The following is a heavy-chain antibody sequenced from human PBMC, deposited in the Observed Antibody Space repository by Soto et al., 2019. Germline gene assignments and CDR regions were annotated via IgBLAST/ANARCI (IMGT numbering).Heavy chain of an antibody. D-gene: IGHD3-16*01. CDR2: LCHDGTIA. Sequence: DVQLVQSGGGLVQPGGSLRLSCAASGFSLSDDCLHWVRQAPGKGLVWLSRLCHDGTIAIYSDSVKGRFCISGDIAKNTLYLQMTSLRAEDAAIYYCGRTFRDGLLGLDPLGQGTLVTVSS. CDR1: GFSLSDDC. V-gene: IGHV3-74*01. CDR3: GRTFRDGLLGLDP. J-gene: IGHJ5*02.